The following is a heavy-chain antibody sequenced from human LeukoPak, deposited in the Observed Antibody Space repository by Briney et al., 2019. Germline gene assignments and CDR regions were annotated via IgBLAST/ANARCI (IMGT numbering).Heavy chain of an antibody. V-gene: IGHV3-48*03. J-gene: IGHJ5*02. CDR2: ISRSGGTI. Sequence: GESLKISCAASGFAFSSYEMNWVRQAPGKGLEWVSYISRSGGTIDYADSVQGRFIVSRDNAQNSLYLQMISLRVEDTAFYYCARELKGSGFDPWGQGTLVTVSS. CDR3: ARELKGSGFDP. CDR1: GFAFSSYE. D-gene: IGHD6-19*01.